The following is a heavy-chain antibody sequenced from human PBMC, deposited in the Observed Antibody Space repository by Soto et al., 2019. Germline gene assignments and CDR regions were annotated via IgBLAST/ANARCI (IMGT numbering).Heavy chain of an antibody. J-gene: IGHJ6*02. V-gene: IGHV4-39*01. Sequence: SETLSLTCTVSGGSISSSSYYWGWIRQPPGKGLEWIGSIYYSGSTYYNPSLKSRVTISVDTSKNQFSLKLSSVTAADTAVYYCARHIYCSSTSCYMGYYYGMDVWGQGTTVTVSS. CDR1: GGSISSSSYY. CDR3: ARHIYCSSTSCYMGYYYGMDV. D-gene: IGHD2-2*02. CDR2: IYYSGST.